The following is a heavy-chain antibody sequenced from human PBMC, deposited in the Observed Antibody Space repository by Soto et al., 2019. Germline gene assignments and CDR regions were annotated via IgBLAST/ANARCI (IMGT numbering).Heavy chain of an antibody. Sequence: QVQLVESGGGVVQPGRSLRLSCAASGFTFSSHGMHWVRQAPGKGLEWVAVLWFDGSNQYYTESVKGRFTISRENSKNTLYLQMNSLRAEDTAVYYCARDGREWFGELYYYMDVWGKGTTVTVSS. V-gene: IGHV3-33*01. J-gene: IGHJ6*03. CDR1: GFTFSSHG. CDR2: LWFDGSNQ. CDR3: ARDGREWFGELYYYMDV. D-gene: IGHD3-10*01.